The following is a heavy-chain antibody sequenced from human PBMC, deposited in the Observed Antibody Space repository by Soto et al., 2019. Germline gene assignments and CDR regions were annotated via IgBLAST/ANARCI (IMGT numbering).Heavy chain of an antibody. D-gene: IGHD6-19*01. CDR1: GFIVSSYY. V-gene: IGHV3-53*01. CDR3: AKSGGNGWFADAFDV. Sequence: EVQLVESGGGLIQPGGSLRLSCAGSGFIVSSYYMSWVRQAPGKGLEWISVIYSGGSTYYADSVKGRFTISRDNSENTLYLQLNSLRAEDTAVYYCAKSGGNGWFADAFDVWGQGPMVNVSS. CDR2: IYSGGST. J-gene: IGHJ3*01.